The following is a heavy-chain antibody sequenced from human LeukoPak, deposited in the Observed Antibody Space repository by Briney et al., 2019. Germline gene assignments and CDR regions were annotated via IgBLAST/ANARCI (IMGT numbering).Heavy chain of an antibody. CDR1: GYTFTSYY. Sequence: ASVKVSFKASGYTFTSYYMHWVRQAPGQGLEWMGIINPSGGSTSYAQKFQGRVTMTRDTSTSTVYMELSSLRSEDTAVYYCARASLGENGANWFDPWGQGTLVTVSS. CDR2: INPSGGST. CDR3: ARASLGENGANWFDP. V-gene: IGHV1-46*01. D-gene: IGHD3-16*01. J-gene: IGHJ5*02.